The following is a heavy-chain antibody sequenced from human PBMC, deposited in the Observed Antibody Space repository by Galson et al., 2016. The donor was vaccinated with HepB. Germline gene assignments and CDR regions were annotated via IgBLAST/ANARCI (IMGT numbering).Heavy chain of an antibody. Sequence: SLRLSCAASGFIFRSYTMNWVRQVSGKGLEWVSYINSGSTTIYYGDSMKGRITISRDNAKNTLYLQMSSLRVEDTALYYCARRRFGVPFDSWGQGTLVTVSS. D-gene: IGHD3-16*01. CDR1: GFIFRSYT. CDR2: INSGSTTI. V-gene: IGHV3-48*04. J-gene: IGHJ4*02. CDR3: ARRRFGVPFDS.